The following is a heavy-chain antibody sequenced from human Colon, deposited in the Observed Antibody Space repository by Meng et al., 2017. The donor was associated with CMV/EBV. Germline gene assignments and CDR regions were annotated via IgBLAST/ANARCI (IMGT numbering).Heavy chain of an antibody. V-gene: IGHV3-21*01. CDR3: ARDYSIGTPYYFEY. CDR1: GFTFSSCT. J-gene: IGHJ4*02. D-gene: IGHD3-22*01. Sequence: ACGFTFSSCTMNWVRRAPGKGLEWVASISSDSTYIYYAGSLKGRFTISRDNAQNSLFLQMDSLRAEDTAIYYCARDYSIGTPYYFEYWGQGTLVTVSS. CDR2: ISSDSTYI.